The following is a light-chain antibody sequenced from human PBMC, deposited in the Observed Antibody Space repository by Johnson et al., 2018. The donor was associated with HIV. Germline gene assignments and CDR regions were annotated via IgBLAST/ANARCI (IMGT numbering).Light chain of an antibody. Sequence: QSVLTQPPSVSAAPGQKVTISCSGSSSNIENNFVSWYQQLPGTAPKLLIYENNKRPSGIPDRFSGSKSGTSATLGIPGLHTGDEADYYCGTWDSSLSGYGFGTGTKVTVL. V-gene: IGLV1-51*02. J-gene: IGLJ1*01. CDR1: SSNIENNF. CDR2: ENN. CDR3: GTWDSSLSGYG.